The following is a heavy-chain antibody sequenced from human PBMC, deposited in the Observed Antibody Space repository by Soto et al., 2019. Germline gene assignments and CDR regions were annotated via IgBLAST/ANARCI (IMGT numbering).Heavy chain of an antibody. CDR2: ISSSSSYI. D-gene: IGHD6-19*01. J-gene: IGHJ4*02. V-gene: IGHV3-21*01. CDR1: GFTFSSYS. CDR3: ARDFSSSGWGTLDY. Sequence: EVQLVESGGGLVKPGGSLRLSCAASGFTFSSYSMNWVRQAPGKGLEWVSSISSSSSYIYYADSVKGRFTISRDNAKNSLYMQLNRVRAEDTAVYYCARDFSSSGWGTLDYWGQGTLVTVSS.